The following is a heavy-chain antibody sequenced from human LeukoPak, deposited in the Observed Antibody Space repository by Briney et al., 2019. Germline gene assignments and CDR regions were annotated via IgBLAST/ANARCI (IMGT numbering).Heavy chain of an antibody. V-gene: IGHV3-48*03. D-gene: IGHD1-26*01. CDR1: GFTFSSYE. CDR3: ARATISGTYYRTGFDY. Sequence: GGSLRLSCAASGFTFSSYEMNWVRQAPGKGLEWVSYISVSGSAIYYADSVRGRFTISRDNAKNSLYLQMNSLRAEDTAAYYCARATISGTYYRTGFDYWGLGTLVTVSS. J-gene: IGHJ4*02. CDR2: ISVSGSAI.